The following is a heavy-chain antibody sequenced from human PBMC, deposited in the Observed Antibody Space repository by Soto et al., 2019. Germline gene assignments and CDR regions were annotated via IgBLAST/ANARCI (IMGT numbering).Heavy chain of an antibody. J-gene: IGHJ4*02. V-gene: IGHV4-34*01. CDR2: INHSGST. D-gene: IGHD5-18*01. CDR1: GGSFSGYY. Sequence: SETLSLTCAVYGGSFSGYYWSWIRQPPGKGLEWIGEINHSGSTNYNPSLKSRVTISVDTSKNQFSLKLSSVTAADTAVYYCARGPKWIQLWTPFDYWGQGTLVTVSS. CDR3: ARGPKWIQLWTPFDY.